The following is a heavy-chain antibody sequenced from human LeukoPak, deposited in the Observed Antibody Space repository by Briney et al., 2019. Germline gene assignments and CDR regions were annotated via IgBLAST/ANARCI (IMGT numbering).Heavy chain of an antibody. CDR3: ARGRSGWYYYDSSGYYYYFDY. V-gene: IGHV4-34*01. Sequence: PSETLSLTCAVYGGSFSGYYWSWIRQPPGKRLEWIGEINHSGSTNYNPSLKSRVTISVDTSKNQFSLKLSSVTAADTAVYYCARGRSGWYYYDSSGYYYYFDYWGQGTLVTVSS. CDR2: INHSGST. J-gene: IGHJ4*02. CDR1: GGSFSGYY. D-gene: IGHD3-22*01.